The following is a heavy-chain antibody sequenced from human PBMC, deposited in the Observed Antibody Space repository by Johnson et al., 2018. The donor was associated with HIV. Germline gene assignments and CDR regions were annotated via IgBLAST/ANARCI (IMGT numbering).Heavy chain of an antibody. J-gene: IGHJ3*02. D-gene: IGHD2-2*01. CDR3: ARVAPAHDAFDI. CDR1: GFTFSNYA. V-gene: IGHV3-30*04. Sequence: QVQLVESGGGVVQPGRSLRLSCAASGFTFSNYAMHWVRQAPGRGLEWVAVISYDGGNKYYADSVKGRFTISRDNSKNTLYLQMNSLRAEDTAVYYCARVAPAHDAFDIWGQGTMVTVSS. CDR2: ISYDGGNK.